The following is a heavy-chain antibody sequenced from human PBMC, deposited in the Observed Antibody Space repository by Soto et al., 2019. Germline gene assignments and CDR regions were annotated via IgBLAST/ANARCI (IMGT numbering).Heavy chain of an antibody. CDR1: GVSISNYY. D-gene: IGHD2-15*01. V-gene: IGHV4-59*01. CDR2: VYYSGST. Sequence: QVQLQESGPGLVKPSESLSLTCTVSGVSISNYYWSWIRQSPGQGLEWIGYVYYSGSTKYNPSLKRRVTMSLDTSKNQFSLMLRSMTAADTAVYYCARDFVLVVDAAEFWYFDLWGRGTLVTVSS. CDR3: ARDFVLVVDAAEFWYFDL. J-gene: IGHJ2*01.